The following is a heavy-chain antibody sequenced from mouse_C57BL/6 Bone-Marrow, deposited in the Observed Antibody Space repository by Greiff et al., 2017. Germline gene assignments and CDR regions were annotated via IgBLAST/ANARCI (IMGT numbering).Heavy chain of an antibody. J-gene: IGHJ4*01. D-gene: IGHD2-2*01. Sequence: VQLQQSGPELVKPGASVKMSCKASGYTFTDYNMHWVKQSHGKSLEWIGYINPNNGGTSYNQKFKGKATLTVNKSSSTAYVELRSLTSEDSAVYYCASNLLWLRRYYYAMDYWGQGTSVTVSS. CDR1: GYTFTDYN. V-gene: IGHV1-22*01. CDR3: ASNLLWLRRYYYAMDY. CDR2: INPNNGGT.